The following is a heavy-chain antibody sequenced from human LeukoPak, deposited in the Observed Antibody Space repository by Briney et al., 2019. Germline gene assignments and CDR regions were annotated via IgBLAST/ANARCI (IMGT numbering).Heavy chain of an antibody. D-gene: IGHD2-21*02. CDR1: GFTFSSYG. CDR3: ARASCDGDCYGFPHY. J-gene: IGHJ4*02. Sequence: GGSLRLSCAASGFTFSSYGMHWVRQAPGKGLGWVAVISYDGSNKYYADSVRGRFTISRDNSKNTLYLQMDNLRVEDTALYYCARASCDGDCYGFPHYWGQGTQVTVSS. CDR2: ISYDGSNK. V-gene: IGHV3-30*03.